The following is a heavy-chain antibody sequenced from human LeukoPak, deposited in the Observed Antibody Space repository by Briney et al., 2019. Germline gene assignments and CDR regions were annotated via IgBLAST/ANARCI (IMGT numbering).Heavy chain of an antibody. D-gene: IGHD3-3*01. V-gene: IGHV3-23*01. CDR1: GFTFSSYA. CDR2: ISGSGGST. CDR3: AKDILRFLEWLPAERGSDY. J-gene: IGHJ4*02. Sequence: GGSLRLSCAASGFTFSSYAMSWVRQAPGKGLEWVSAISGSGGSTYYADSVKGRFTISRDNSKNTLYLQMNSLRAEDTAVYYCAKDILRFLEWLPAERGSDYWGQGTLVTVSS.